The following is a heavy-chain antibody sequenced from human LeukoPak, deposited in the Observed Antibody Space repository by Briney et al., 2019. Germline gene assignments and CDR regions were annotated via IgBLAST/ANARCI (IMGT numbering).Heavy chain of an antibody. CDR3: AKDQLYAFDI. CDR1: GFTFSSYS. Sequence: PGGSLRLSCAASGFTFSSYSINWLRQAPGKELEGVSCISTSSDYIYYAAAVKGRFTLSRDNAKNSLYLQMNSLRAEDTAVYYCAKDQLYAFDIWGQGTMDTVSS. CDR2: ISTSSDYI. V-gene: IGHV3-21*04. J-gene: IGHJ3*02. D-gene: IGHD1-1*01.